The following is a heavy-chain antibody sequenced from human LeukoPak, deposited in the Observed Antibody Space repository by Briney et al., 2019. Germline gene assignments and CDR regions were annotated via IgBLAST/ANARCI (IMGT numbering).Heavy chain of an antibody. D-gene: IGHD1-26*01. CDR3: AREKVGATPGDFDY. Sequence: PGGSLRLSCAASGFTFSSYGMHWVRQAPGKGLEWVAVIWYDGSNKYYADSVKGRFTISRDNSKNTLYLQMNSLRAEDTAVYYCAREKVGATPGDFDYWGQGTLVTVSS. V-gene: IGHV3-33*01. CDR2: IWYDGSNK. J-gene: IGHJ4*02. CDR1: GFTFSSYG.